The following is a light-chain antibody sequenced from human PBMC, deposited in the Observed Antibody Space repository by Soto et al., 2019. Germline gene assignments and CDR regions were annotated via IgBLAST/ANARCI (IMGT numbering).Light chain of an antibody. Sequence: QSALTQPASVSGSPGQSITISCTGTNSDIGGYDYVSWYQHHPGKAPRLLIYDVNNWPSGVSDRFSGSKSGNMASLTISGLQAEDEAVYYCSSYTTTTPVVFGGGTKLTVL. CDR3: SSYTTTTPVV. J-gene: IGLJ2*01. V-gene: IGLV2-14*03. CDR2: DVN. CDR1: NSDIGGYDY.